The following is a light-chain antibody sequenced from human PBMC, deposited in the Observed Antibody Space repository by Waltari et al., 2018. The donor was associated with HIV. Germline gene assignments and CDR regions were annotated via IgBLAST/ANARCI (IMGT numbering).Light chain of an antibody. CDR3: CSYAGNSDVV. Sequence: QSALTQPHSVSGSPGQSVTISCTGTSSDIGGYNYVSWYRQFPGKAPSVIIHDVNKRLSGVPDRFSGSKSGNTASLTISGLQTDDEADYYCCSYAGNSDVVFGGGTTLTVL. CDR1: SSDIGGYNY. V-gene: IGLV2-11*01. J-gene: IGLJ2*01. CDR2: DVN.